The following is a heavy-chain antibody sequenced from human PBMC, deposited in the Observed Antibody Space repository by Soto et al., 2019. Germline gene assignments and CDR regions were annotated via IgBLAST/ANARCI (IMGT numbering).Heavy chain of an antibody. CDR1: GYTFTSYA. V-gene: IGHV1-3*01. CDR2: INAGNGNT. J-gene: IGHJ4*02. D-gene: IGHD2-21*02. Sequence: ASVKVSCKASGYTFTSYARHWVRQAPGQRLEWMGWINAGNGNTKYSQKFQGRVTITRDTSASTAYMELSSLRSEDTAVYYCARSIVVVTALDYWGQGTPVTVS. CDR3: ARSIVVVTALDY.